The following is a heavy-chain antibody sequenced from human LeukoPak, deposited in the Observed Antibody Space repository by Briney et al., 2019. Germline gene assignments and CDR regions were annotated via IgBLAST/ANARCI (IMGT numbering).Heavy chain of an antibody. CDR1: GFTLSRYS. V-gene: IGHV3-48*02. J-gene: IGHJ4*02. CDR2: IRSSGDVI. CDR3: TRDPEALDY. Sequence: PGGSLRLSCAASGFTLSRYSMNRVRQASGQGLEWVSYIRSSGDVIYCADSVKGRFTISRDIAKNSLFLQMNSLRDEDTAVYYCTRDPEALDYWGRGTLVTASS.